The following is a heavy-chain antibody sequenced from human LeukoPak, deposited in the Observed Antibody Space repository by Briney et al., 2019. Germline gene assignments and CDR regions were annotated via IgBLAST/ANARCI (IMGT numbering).Heavy chain of an antibody. CDR3: ARDFYYYDSSGWILDY. Sequence: SETLSLTCTVSGGSISSYYWSWIRQPAGKGLEWIGRIYTSGSTNYNPSLKSRVTMSVDTSKNQFSLKLSSVTAADTAVYYCARDFYYYDSSGWILDYWGQGTLVTVSS. CDR1: GGSISSYY. D-gene: IGHD3-22*01. J-gene: IGHJ4*02. V-gene: IGHV4-4*07. CDR2: IYTSGST.